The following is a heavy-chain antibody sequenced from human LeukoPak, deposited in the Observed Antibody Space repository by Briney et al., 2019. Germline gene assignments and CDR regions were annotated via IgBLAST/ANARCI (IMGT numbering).Heavy chain of an antibody. J-gene: IGHJ3*02. CDR3: AKDTGRPTDAITMEDNAFDI. CDR2: IRGSGGST. Sequence: GGSLRLSCAASGFTFSSYAMSWVRQAPGKGLEWVSAIRGSGGSTYYADSVKGRFTISRDNSKNTLYLQMNSLRAEDTALYYCAKDTGRPTDAITMEDNAFDIWGQGTMVTVSS. V-gene: IGHV3-23*01. CDR1: GFTFSSYA. D-gene: IGHD3-3*01.